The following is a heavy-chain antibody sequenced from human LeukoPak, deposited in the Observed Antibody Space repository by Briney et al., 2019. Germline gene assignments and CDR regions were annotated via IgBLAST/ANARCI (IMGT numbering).Heavy chain of an antibody. J-gene: IGHJ6*03. V-gene: IGHV3-7*04. D-gene: IGHD3-10*01. CDR3: ARGGITMVRGEDYYYYYMDV. Sequence: GGSLRLSCAASGFTFSRYWMSWVRQAPGKGLEWVANIKEDGSDKYYVDSVKGRFTISRDNSKNSLYLQMNSLRAEDTAVYYCARGGITMVRGEDYYYYYMDVWGKGTTVTISS. CDR2: IKEDGSDK. CDR1: GFTFSRYW.